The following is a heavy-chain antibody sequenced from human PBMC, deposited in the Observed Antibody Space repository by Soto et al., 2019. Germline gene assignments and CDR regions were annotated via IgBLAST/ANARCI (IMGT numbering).Heavy chain of an antibody. CDR1: GGSISSSSYY. D-gene: IGHD5-12*01. Sequence: PSETLSLSCTVSGGSISSSSYYWGWIRQPPGKGLEWIGYIYSSGSTDYNPSLKSRVTISVDTSNNQFSLKLTTVTAADTAVYYCARHDQDGYIFDFWGRGTLVTVSS. J-gene: IGHJ4*02. CDR2: IYSSGST. V-gene: IGHV4-61*05. CDR3: ARHDQDGYIFDF.